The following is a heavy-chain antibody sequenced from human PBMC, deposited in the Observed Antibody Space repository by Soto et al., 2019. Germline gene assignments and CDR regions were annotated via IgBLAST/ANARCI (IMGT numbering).Heavy chain of an antibody. CDR3: ARGSYYYDSSGSNPFFDY. V-gene: IGHV3-33*01. CDR1: GFTFSSYG. Sequence: PGGSLRLSCAASGFTFSSYGMHWVRQAPGKGLEWVAVIWYDGGNKYYADSVKGRFTISRDNSKNTLYLQMNSLRAEDTAVYYCARGSYYYDSSGSNPFFDYWGQGTLVTVSS. J-gene: IGHJ4*02. CDR2: IWYDGGNK. D-gene: IGHD3-22*01.